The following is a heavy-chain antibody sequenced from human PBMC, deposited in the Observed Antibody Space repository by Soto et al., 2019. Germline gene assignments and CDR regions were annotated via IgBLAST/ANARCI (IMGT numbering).Heavy chain of an antibody. V-gene: IGHV3-33*01. Sequence: PGGSLRLSCAASGFTFSSYGMHWVRQAPGKGLEWVAVIWYDGSNKYYADSVKGRFTISRDNSKNTLYLQMNSLRDEDTAVYYCARATSGSFDALDMWGQGTMVTVSS. D-gene: IGHD1-26*01. CDR3: ARATSGSFDALDM. CDR1: GFTFSSYG. CDR2: IWYDGSNK. J-gene: IGHJ3*02.